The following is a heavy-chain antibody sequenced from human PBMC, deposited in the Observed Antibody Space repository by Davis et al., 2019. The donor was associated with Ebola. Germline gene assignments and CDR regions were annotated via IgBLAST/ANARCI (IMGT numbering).Heavy chain of an antibody. V-gene: IGHV3-48*03. CDR2: IIGGFTTL. CDR1: GFTLSSYE. CDR3: ARSGENGGNDS. J-gene: IGHJ4*02. D-gene: IGHD3-10*01. Sequence: PGGSLRLSCEASGFTLSSYEINWVRQAPGKGLEWVSSIIGGFTTLKYADSVKGRFTISGDSAKNFLILQMNSLRVEDSALYYCARSGENGGNDSWGQGTLVTVSS.